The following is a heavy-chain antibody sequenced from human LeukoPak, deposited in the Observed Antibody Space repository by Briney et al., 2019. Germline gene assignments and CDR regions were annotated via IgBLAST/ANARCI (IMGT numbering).Heavy chain of an antibody. CDR3: AKFSGSYYYYYAMDV. J-gene: IGHJ6*02. V-gene: IGHV3-23*01. D-gene: IGHD1-26*01. CDR1: GFTFSSYA. Sequence: PGGSLRLSCAASGFTFSSYAMSWVRQAPGKGLECVSAISGSGGSTYYADSVKGRFTISRDNSKNTLYLQMNSLRAEDTAVYYCAKFSGSYYYYYAMDVWGQGTTVTVSS. CDR2: ISGSGGST.